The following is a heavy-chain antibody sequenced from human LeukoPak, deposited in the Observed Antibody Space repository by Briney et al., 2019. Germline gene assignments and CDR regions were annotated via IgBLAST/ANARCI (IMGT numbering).Heavy chain of an antibody. CDR3: AKDSVLRFLEWLSHYYYYGMDV. J-gene: IGHJ6*02. CDR2: ISYDGSHK. Sequence: GTSLRLSCAASGFTFSGFAMHWVRQAPGKGLEYLAYISYDGSHKDHRDSVKGRFTISRDNSRSTLYLEMNSLRAEDTAVYYCAKDSVLRFLEWLSHYYYYGMDVWGQGTTVTVSS. D-gene: IGHD3-3*01. V-gene: IGHV3-30-3*01. CDR1: GFTFSGFA.